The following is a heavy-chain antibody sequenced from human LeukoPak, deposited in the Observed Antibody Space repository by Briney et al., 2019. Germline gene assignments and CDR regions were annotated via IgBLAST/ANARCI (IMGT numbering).Heavy chain of an antibody. J-gene: IGHJ6*03. CDR2: ISSSGSTI. D-gene: IGHD3-10*01. CDR1: GFTFSSYS. CDR3: ARVRGSGLSYYYIDV. V-gene: IGHV3-48*01. Sequence: GGSLRLSCAASGFTFSSYSMNWIRQAPGKGLEWVSYISSSGSTIYYADSVKGRFTISRDNAKNSLSLQMNSLRTEDTAVYYCARVRGSGLSYYYIDVWGKGTTVTVSS.